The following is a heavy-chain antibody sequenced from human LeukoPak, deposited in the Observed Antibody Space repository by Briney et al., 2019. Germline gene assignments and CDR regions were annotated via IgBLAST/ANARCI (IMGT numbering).Heavy chain of an antibody. CDR2: IWYDGTNK. D-gene: IGHD2-15*01. CDR1: GLTFSSYG. J-gene: IGHJ4*02. CDR3: ARGDRFCSGGSCYPLDY. Sequence: GGSLRLSCAASGLTFSSYGMHWVRQAPGKGLEWVALIWYDGTNKYYVDSVKGRFTISRDNAKDTMYLQMNSLRVEDTAVYFCARGDRFCSGGSCYPLDYWGQGTLVTVSS. V-gene: IGHV3-33*08.